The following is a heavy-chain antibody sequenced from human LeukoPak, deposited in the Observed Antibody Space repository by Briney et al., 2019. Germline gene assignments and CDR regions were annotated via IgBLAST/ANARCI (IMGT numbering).Heavy chain of an antibody. J-gene: IGHJ4*02. V-gene: IGHV3-30-3*01. D-gene: IGHD4-17*01. CDR2: ISDDGSNK. CDR3: ARRYGDYFDY. CDR1: GFSFSRFA. Sequence: GRSLRLSCAASGFSFSRFAMHWVRQAPGKGLEWVTFISDDGSNKDYADSVKGRFTVSRDNSKNTLYLQMNSLRAEDTAVYYCARRYGDYFDYWGQGTLVTVSS.